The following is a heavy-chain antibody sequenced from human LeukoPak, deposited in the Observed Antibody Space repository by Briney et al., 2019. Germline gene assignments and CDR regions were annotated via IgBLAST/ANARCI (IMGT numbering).Heavy chain of an antibody. CDR2: ISASGSNA. CDR3: AREYCTTNNCYNWGLGY. J-gene: IGHJ4*02. V-gene: IGHV3-23*01. Sequence: GGSLRLSCAASGFTFSNYAMTWVRQAPGKGLEWVSAISASGSNAYYADSVRGRFTISRDNSKNTVYLQMGSLRAEDMAVYYCAREYCTTNNCYNWGLGYWGQGTLVTVSS. D-gene: IGHD2-2*02. CDR1: GFTFSNYA.